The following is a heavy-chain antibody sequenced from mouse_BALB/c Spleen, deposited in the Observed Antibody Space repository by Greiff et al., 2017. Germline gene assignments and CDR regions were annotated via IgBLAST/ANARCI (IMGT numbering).Heavy chain of an antibody. CDR2: ISSGSSTL. Sequence: EVMLVESGGGLVQPGGSRKLSCAASGFTFSSFGMHWVRQAPEKGLEWVAYISSGSSTLYYADTVKGRFTISRDNPKNTLFLQMTSLRSEDTAMYYCARSGYYAMDYWGQGTSVTVSS. CDR3: ARSGYYAMDY. J-gene: IGHJ4*01. V-gene: IGHV5-17*02. CDR1: GFTFSSFG.